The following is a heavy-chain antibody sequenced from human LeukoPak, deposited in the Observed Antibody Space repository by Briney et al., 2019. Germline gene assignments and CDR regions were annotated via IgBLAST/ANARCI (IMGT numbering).Heavy chain of an antibody. CDR2: IYHSEST. CDR3: ARQRYFYDSSGYHFDH. J-gene: IGHJ4*02. CDR1: GGSISSRSYY. Sequence: SETLSLTCTVSGGSISSRSYYWGWIRQPPGKGLEWIASIYHSESTHYNPSLRSRVTISVDTSKNQFSLKLSSVTAADTAVYYCARQRYFYDSSGYHFDHWGQETLVTVSS. D-gene: IGHD3-22*01. V-gene: IGHV4-39*01.